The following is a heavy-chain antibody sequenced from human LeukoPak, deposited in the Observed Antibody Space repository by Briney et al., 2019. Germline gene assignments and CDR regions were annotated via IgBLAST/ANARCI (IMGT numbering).Heavy chain of an antibody. CDR2: IYYSGST. J-gene: IGHJ4*02. Sequence: SETLSLTCTVSGGSVSSGSYYWSWIRQPPGKGLEWIGYIYYSGSTNYNPSLKSRVTISVDTSKNQFSLKLSSVTAADTAVYYCARVRGAGSVDYWGQGTLVTVPS. CDR3: ARVRGAGSVDY. CDR1: GGSVSSGSYY. D-gene: IGHD2-15*01. V-gene: IGHV4-61*01.